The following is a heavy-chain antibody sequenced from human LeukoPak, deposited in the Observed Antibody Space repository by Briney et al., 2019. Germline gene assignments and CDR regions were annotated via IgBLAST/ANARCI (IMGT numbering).Heavy chain of an antibody. Sequence: PSETLSLTCAFSGGSFSSNNWGSWVRQPPGKGLEWIGEIYHSGSTKYNPSLKSRVTMSIDKSKNQFSLNLSFVTAADTAVYYCARAPDGVVEYFQYWGQGTLVTVSS. D-gene: IGHD2-15*01. CDR2: IYHSGST. CDR3: ARAPDGVVEYFQY. CDR1: GGSFSSNNW. V-gene: IGHV4-4*02. J-gene: IGHJ1*01.